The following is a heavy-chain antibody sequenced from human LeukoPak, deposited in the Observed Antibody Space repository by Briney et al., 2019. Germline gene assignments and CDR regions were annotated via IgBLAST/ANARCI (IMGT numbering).Heavy chain of an antibody. CDR2: IYHSGST. V-gene: IGHV4-38-2*02. CDR3: ARDRVAVAVSDY. CDR1: GYSISSGYY. J-gene: IGHJ4*02. Sequence: SETLSLTCTVSGYSISSGYYRGWIRQPPGKGLEWIGSIYHSGSTYYNPSLKSRVFISVDTSKNQFSLKLSSVTAADTAVYYCARDRVAVAVSDYWGQGMLVTVSS. D-gene: IGHD6-19*01.